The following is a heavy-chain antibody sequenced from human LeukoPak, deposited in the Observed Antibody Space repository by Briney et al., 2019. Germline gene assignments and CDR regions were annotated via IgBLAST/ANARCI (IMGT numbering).Heavy chain of an antibody. D-gene: IGHD3-10*01. V-gene: IGHV1-2*02. CDR1: GYTFTSYY. J-gene: IGHJ5*02. CDR2: INPYSGDT. CDR3: TRQRVANYFGSGTP. Sequence: ASVKVSCKASGYTFTSYYIHWVRQAPGQGLEWMGWINPYSGDTTSAQKFQGRVTMTRDTSINTAYMELSRLTSDDTAIYYCTRQRVANYFGSGTPWGQGTLVTVSS.